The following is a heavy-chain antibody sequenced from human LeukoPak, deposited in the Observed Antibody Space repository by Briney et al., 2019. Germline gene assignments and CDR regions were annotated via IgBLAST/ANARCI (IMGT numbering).Heavy chain of an antibody. CDR3: ARDLGGDYFDY. V-gene: IGHV3-21*01. CDR1: GFTFSSYS. Sequence: PGGSLRLSCAASGFTFSSYSMNWVRQAPGKGLEWVSSISSSSSYIYYADSVRGRFTISRDNAKNSLCLQMNSLRAEDTAVYYCARDLGGDYFDYWGQGTLVTVSS. J-gene: IGHJ4*02. CDR2: ISSSSSYI. D-gene: IGHD1-26*01.